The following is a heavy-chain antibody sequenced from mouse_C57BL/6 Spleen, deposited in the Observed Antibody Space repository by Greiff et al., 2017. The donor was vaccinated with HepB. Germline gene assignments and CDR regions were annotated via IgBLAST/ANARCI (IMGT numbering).Heavy chain of an antibody. J-gene: IGHJ1*03. D-gene: IGHD1-1*01. CDR1: GYTFTSYW. CDR3: ARTPRDYYGSSYWDFDV. Sequence: QVQLQQPGAELVKPGASVKMSCKASGYTFTSYWITWVKQRPGQGLEWIGDIYPGSGSTNYNEKFKSKATLTVDTSSSTAYMQLSSLTSEDSAVDYCARTPRDYYGSSYWDFDVWGTGTTVTVSS. V-gene: IGHV1-55*01. CDR2: IYPGSGST.